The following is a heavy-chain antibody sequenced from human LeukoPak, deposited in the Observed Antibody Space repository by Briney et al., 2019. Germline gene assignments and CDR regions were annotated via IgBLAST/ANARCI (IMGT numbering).Heavy chain of an antibody. Sequence: GGSLRLSCTVSGFTFSNYWMSWVRQAPGKGLEWVANIQPDESEKYYVDSVKGRFTISRDSAKNSLYLQMNSLRAEDTAVYYCVRHWNYYGFNWFDPWGQGTLVTVSS. J-gene: IGHJ5*02. D-gene: IGHD3-10*01. CDR1: GFTFSNYW. CDR3: VRHWNYYGFNWFDP. CDR2: IQPDESEK. V-gene: IGHV3-7*01.